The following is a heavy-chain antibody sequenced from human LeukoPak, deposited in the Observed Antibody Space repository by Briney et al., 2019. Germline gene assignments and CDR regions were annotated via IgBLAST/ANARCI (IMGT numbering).Heavy chain of an antibody. CDR3: TTSKDHYSHH. Sequence: PGGSLSLSCAASGFIFSDSWMTWVRQSPGKGLQWVASIHQDAGEKQYVDSVRGRFTISRDNAKNSLYLQMNSLRVEDTAMYYCTTSKDHYSHHWGRGTLVTVSS. CDR2: IHQDAGEK. J-gene: IGHJ4*02. CDR1: GFIFSDSW. V-gene: IGHV3-7*05.